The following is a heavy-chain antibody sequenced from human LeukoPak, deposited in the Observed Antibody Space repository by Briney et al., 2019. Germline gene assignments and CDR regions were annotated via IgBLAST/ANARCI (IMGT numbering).Heavy chain of an antibody. J-gene: IGHJ4*02. CDR2: ITGSSTYI. CDR1: GFTFSSYS. V-gene: IGHV3-21*01. CDR3: ARGFADFVWGSYPSSY. D-gene: IGHD3-16*02. Sequence: GGSLRLSCAASGFTFSSYSMNWVRQAPGKGLEWVSSITGSSTYIHYADSVKGRFTISRDNAKNSLYLQTNSLRAEDTAVYYCARGFADFVWGSYPSSYWGQGILVTVSS.